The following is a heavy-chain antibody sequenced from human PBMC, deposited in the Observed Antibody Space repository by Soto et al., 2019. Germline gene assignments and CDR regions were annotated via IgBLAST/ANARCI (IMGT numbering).Heavy chain of an antibody. D-gene: IGHD2-2*01. J-gene: IGHJ4*02. CDR1: GYTFTSYY. V-gene: IGHV1-18*01. CDR3: ANEGPPSLN. Sequence: QVQLVQSGAEVKKPGASVKVSCKASGYTFTSYYISWVRQAPGQGLEWMGWVSGYNGNTNYAQKLQGRVTMTTDTSTSTANMELRSLRSDDTAVYDCANEGPPSLNWGRVTLVTVSS. CDR2: VSGYNGNT.